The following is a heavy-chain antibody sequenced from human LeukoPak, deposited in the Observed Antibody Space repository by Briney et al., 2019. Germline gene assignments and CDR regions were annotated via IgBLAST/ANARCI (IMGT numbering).Heavy chain of an antibody. J-gene: IGHJ4*02. D-gene: IGHD6-13*01. CDR2: INPNSGGT. V-gene: IGHV1-2*02. Sequence: ASVKVSCKASGYTFTGYYMHWVRQAPGQGLEWMGWINPNSGGTSYAQKFQGRVTMTRDTSISTAYMELSRLRSDDTAVYYCARGGSPGIAAAGWPEDYWGQGTLVTVSS. CDR3: ARGGSPGIAAAGWPEDY. CDR1: GYTFTGYY.